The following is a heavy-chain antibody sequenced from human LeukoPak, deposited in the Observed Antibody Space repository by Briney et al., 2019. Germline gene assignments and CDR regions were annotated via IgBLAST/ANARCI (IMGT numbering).Heavy chain of an antibody. J-gene: IGHJ4*02. CDR3: ARVAATVSSYYYGSGSYYKLDY. V-gene: IGHV1-69*13. CDR1: GGTFSSYA. CDR2: IIPIFGTA. Sequence: SVKVSCKASGGTFSSYAISWVRQAPGQGLEWMGGIIPIFGTANYAQKFQGRVTITADESTSTAYMELSSLRSEDTAVYYCARVAATVSSYYYGSGSYYKLDYWGQGTLVTVSS. D-gene: IGHD3-10*01.